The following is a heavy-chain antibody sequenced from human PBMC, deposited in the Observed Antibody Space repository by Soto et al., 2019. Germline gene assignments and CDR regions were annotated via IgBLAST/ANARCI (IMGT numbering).Heavy chain of an antibody. D-gene: IGHD5-12*01. CDR3: ARAIATVTFDY. CDR2: INPSGGST. V-gene: IGHV1-46*01. CDR1: GYTFTSYY. Sequence: QVQLVQSGAEVKKPGASVKVSCKASGYTFTSYYMHWVRQDPGQGLEWMGIINPSGGSTSYAQKFQGRVTMTRDTSTSTVYMELSSLRSEDTAVYYCARAIATVTFDYWGQGTLVTVSS. J-gene: IGHJ4*02.